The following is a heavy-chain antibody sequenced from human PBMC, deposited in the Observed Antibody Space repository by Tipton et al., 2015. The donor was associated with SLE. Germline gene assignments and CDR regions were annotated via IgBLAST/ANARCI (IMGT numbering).Heavy chain of an antibody. D-gene: IGHD1-1*01. V-gene: IGHV3-49*04. Sequence: SLRLSCAASGFTVSSNYMSWVRQAPGKGLEWVGVIRAIGYGGTAQYAASVKGRFTISRDESKSIVYLQMNSLQTEDAAIYYCTRDSAWNEKTDYWGQGTLVTVSS. CDR3: TRDSAWNEKTDY. CDR1: GFTVSSNY. J-gene: IGHJ4*02. CDR2: IRAIGYGGTA.